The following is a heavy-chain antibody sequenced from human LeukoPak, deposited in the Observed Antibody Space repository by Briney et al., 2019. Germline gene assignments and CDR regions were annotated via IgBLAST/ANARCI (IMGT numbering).Heavy chain of an antibody. CDR1: GGSISSSSYY. CDR3: ARGYYDILTGYLDTFDY. D-gene: IGHD3-9*01. V-gene: IGHV4-39*01. Sequence: SGPRLVKPSETLSLTCTVSGGSISSSSYYWGWIRQPPGKGLEWIGSIYYSGSTYYNPSLKSRVTISVDTSKNQFSLKLSSVTAADTAVYYCARGYYDILTGYLDTFDYWGQGTLVTVSS. CDR2: IYYSGST. J-gene: IGHJ4*02.